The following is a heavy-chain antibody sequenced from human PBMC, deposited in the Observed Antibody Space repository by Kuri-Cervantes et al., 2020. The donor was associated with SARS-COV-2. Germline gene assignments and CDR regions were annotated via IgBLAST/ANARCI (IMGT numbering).Heavy chain of an antibody. CDR1: GFTFSSYG. J-gene: IGHJ3*02. Sequence: GESLKISCAASGFTFSSYGMHWVRQAPGKGLEWVAFIRYDGSNKYYADSVKGRFTISRDNSKNTLYLQMNSLRSEDTAVYYCARGGADLYCGGDCYSRDAFDIWGQGTMVTVSS. D-gene: IGHD2-21*02. CDR3: ARGGADLYCGGDCYSRDAFDI. CDR2: IRYDGSNK. V-gene: IGHV3-30*02.